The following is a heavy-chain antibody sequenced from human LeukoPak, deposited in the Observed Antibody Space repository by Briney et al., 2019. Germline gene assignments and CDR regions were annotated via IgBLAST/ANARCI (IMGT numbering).Heavy chain of an antibody. V-gene: IGHV1-69*13. D-gene: IGHD3-10*01. J-gene: IGHJ4*02. CDR1: GGTFSSYA. Sequence: SVKVSCKASGGTFSSYAISWVRQAPGQGLEWMGGIIPIFGTANYAQKFQGRVTITADESTSTAYMELSSPRSEDTAVYYCARGDPTMVRGVATFDYWGQGTLVTVSS. CDR3: ARGDPTMVRGVATFDY. CDR2: IIPIFGTA.